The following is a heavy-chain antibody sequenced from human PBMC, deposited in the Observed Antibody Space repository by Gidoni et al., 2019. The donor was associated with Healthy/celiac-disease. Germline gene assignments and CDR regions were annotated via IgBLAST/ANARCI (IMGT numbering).Heavy chain of an antibody. Sequence: EVQLVESGGGLVQPGGSLRLSCAASGFTVSSNYMSWVRQAPGKGLEWVSVIYSGGSTYYADSVKGRFTISRDNSKNTLYLQMNSLRAEDTAVYYCARDSTYYYDSSGSKFDYWGQGTLVTVSS. D-gene: IGHD3-22*01. J-gene: IGHJ4*02. CDR1: GFTVSSNY. CDR2: IYSGGST. CDR3: ARDSTYYYDSSGSKFDY. V-gene: IGHV3-66*02.